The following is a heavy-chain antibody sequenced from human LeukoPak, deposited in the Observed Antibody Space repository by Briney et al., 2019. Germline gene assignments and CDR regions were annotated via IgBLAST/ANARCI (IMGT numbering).Heavy chain of an antibody. CDR2: IYTSGST. V-gene: IGHV4-4*07. J-gene: IGHJ6*02. CDR1: GGSISSYY. CDR3: ARDRCNSTSCTRDGMDV. D-gene: IGHD2-2*01. Sequence: SETLSLTCTVSGGSISSYYWSWIRQPAGKGLEWIGRIYTSGSTNYNPSLKSRVTMSVDTSKNQFSLKLSSVTAADTAVYYCARDRCNSTSCTRDGMDVWGQGTTVTVSS.